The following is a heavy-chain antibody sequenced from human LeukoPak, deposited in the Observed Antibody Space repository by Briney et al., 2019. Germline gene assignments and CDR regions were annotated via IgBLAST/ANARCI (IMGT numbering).Heavy chain of an antibody. V-gene: IGHV4-39*01. CDR3: ARVYDYVWGSPDDAFDI. J-gene: IGHJ3*02. CDR2: IYYSGST. D-gene: IGHD3-16*01. CDR1: GGSISSSSYY. Sequence: TSETLSLTCTVSGGSISSSSYYWGWIRQPPGKGLEWIGSIYYSGSTYYNPSLKSRVTISVDTSKNQFSLKLSSVTAADTAVYYCARVYDYVWGSPDDAFDIWGQGTMVTVSS.